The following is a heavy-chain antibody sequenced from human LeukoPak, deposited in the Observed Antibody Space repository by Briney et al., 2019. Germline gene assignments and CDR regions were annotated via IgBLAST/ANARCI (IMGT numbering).Heavy chain of an antibody. CDR3: ARDRTGSSYDFDY. V-gene: IGHV4-31*03. CDR1: GGSISSGGYY. Sequence: PSQTLSLTCTVSGGSISSGGYYWSWIRQHPGKGLEWIGYIYYSGSTYYNPSLKSRVTISVDTSKNQFSLKLGSVTAADTAVYYCARDRTGSSYDFDYWGQGTLVTVSS. CDR2: IYYSGST. J-gene: IGHJ4*02. D-gene: IGHD6-13*01.